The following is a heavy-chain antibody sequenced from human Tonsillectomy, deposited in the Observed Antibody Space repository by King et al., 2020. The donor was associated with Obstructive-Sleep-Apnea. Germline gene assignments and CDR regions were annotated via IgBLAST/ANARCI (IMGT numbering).Heavy chain of an antibody. D-gene: IGHD3-10*01. CDR3: ARVRRSSYYGSGSETYFDY. CDR1: GFTFRIYS. V-gene: IGHV3-30-3*01. CDR2: ISYDGSKG. Sequence: VQLVESGGGVVQPGRSLRLSCAASGFTFRIYSMHWVRPAPGKGVEWVAVISYDGSKGYYADSLKGRFTITRDNSKNTLYLQMNSLRAEDPALDYCARVRRSSYYGSGSETYFDYWGQGTLVTVSS. J-gene: IGHJ4*02.